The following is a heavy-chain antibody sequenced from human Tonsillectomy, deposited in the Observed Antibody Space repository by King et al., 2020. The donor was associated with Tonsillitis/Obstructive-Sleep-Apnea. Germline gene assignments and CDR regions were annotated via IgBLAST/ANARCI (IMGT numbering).Heavy chain of an antibody. J-gene: IGHJ4*02. Sequence: VQLQQWGAGLLKPSETLSRTCAVYGGSFSAYYWTWIRQAPGKGLEWIGEINHSGSANYNPSLKSRVTISIDTSKKQFSLKVRSVTAADTAVYYWVRGEGTGTTYYFDYWAQGTLVIVSS. D-gene: IGHD1-1*01. CDR3: VRGEGTGTTYYFDY. CDR1: GGSFSAYY. V-gene: IGHV4-34*01. CDR2: INHSGSA.